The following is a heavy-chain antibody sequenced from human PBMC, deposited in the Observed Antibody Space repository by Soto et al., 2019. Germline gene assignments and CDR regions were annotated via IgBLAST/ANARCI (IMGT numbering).Heavy chain of an antibody. V-gene: IGHV4-59*08. Sequence: PSETLSLTCTVSGGSISSYYWSWIRQPPGKGLEWIGYIYYSGSTNYNPSLKSRVTISADTSKNQFSLKLSSVTAADTAVYYCARQGDILTGYYRNWFDPWGQGTLVTVSS. J-gene: IGHJ5*02. D-gene: IGHD3-9*01. CDR1: GGSISSYY. CDR2: IYYSGST. CDR3: ARQGDILTGYYRNWFDP.